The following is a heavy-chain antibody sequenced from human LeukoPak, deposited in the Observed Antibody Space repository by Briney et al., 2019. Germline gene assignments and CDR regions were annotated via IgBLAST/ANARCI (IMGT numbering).Heavy chain of an antibody. D-gene: IGHD2-2*01. CDR3: ARVGVRAGYCSSTSCYVPDY. Sequence: GASVKVSCKASGYTFTGYYMHWVRQAPGQGLEWMGWISAYNGNTNYAQKLQGRVTMTTDTSTSTAYMELRSLRSDDTAVYYCARVGVRAGYCSSTSCYVPDYWGQGTLVTVSS. CDR1: GYTFTGYY. J-gene: IGHJ4*02. CDR2: ISAYNGNT. V-gene: IGHV1-18*04.